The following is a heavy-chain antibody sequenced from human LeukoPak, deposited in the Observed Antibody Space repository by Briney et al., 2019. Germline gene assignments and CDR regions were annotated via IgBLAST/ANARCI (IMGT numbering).Heavy chain of an antibody. CDR3: AGVEGSSWYYFDY. D-gene: IGHD6-13*01. CDR2: IYYSGST. J-gene: IGHJ4*02. CDR1: GGSISSGGYY. V-gene: IGHV4-31*03. Sequence: SETLSLTCTVSGGSISSGGYYWSWIRQHPGKGLEWIGYIYYSGSTYYNPSLKSRVTISVDTSKNQFSLKLSSVTAADTAVYYCAGVEGSSWYYFDYWGQGTLVTVSS.